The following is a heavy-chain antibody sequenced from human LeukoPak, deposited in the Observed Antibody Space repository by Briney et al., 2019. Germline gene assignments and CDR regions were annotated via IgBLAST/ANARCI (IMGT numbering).Heavy chain of an antibody. CDR1: GFTFSSYA. CDR2: INAGNGNT. Sequence: PGGSLRLSCAASGFTFSSYAMSWVRQAPGKGLEWMGWINAGNGNTKYSQKFQGRVTITRDTSASTAYMELSSLRSEDTAVYYCARLRLGAVADHWGQGTLVTVSS. V-gene: IGHV1-3*01. D-gene: IGHD6-19*01. J-gene: IGHJ4*02. CDR3: ARLRLGAVADH.